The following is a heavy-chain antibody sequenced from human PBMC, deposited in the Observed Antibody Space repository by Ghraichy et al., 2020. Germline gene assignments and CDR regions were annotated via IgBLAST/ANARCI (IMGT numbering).Heavy chain of an antibody. Sequence: GGSLRLSCAASGFTFSSYWMHWVRQAPGKGLMWVSRINSDGISRNYADSVKGRFTISRDNAENTVYLQMNSLSAEDTAVYYCARDHGVNWYSSGWYPGDYWGQGTLVTVSS. CDR2: INSDGISR. J-gene: IGHJ4*02. CDR3: ARDHGVNWYSSGWYPGDY. V-gene: IGHV3-74*01. D-gene: IGHD6-19*01. CDR1: GFTFSSYW.